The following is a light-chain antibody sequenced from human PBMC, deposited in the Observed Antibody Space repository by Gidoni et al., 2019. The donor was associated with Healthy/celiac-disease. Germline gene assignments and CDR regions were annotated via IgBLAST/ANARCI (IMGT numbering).Light chain of an antibody. Sequence: SYVLTQPPSVSVAPGKTARITCGGNNIGSKSVHWYQQKPGQAPVLVIYYDSDRPSGIPERFSGSNSGNTATLTISRVEAGDEADYYCQAWDSSSDHAVFGGGTKLTVL. CDR3: QAWDSSSDHAV. CDR2: YDS. CDR1: NIGSKS. V-gene: IGLV3-21*04. J-gene: IGLJ3*02.